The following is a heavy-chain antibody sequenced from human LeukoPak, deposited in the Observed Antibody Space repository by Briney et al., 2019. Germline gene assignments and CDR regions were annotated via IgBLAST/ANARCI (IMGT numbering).Heavy chain of an antibody. D-gene: IGHD3-10*01. V-gene: IGHV1-18*01. CDR3: ARVFTPINGYGSGSYSFLGSLDP. Sequence: ASVKVSCKASGYTFTTYGISWVRQAPGQGLEWMGWISGYNGNTNYAQKFQGRVTITADESTSTAYMELSSLRSEDTAVYYCARVFTPINGYGSGSYSFLGSLDPWGQGTLVTVSS. CDR1: GYTFTTYG. CDR2: ISGYNGNT. J-gene: IGHJ5*02.